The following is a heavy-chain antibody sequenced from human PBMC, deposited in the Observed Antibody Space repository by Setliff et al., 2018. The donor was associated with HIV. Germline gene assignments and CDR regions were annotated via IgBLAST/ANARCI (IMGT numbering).Heavy chain of an antibody. CDR1: GGSISSTNW. Sequence: LSLTCAVSGGSISSTNWWSWVRQPPGKGLEWIGEIYHSGSTNYNPSLKSRVTISVDKSKNQFSLKLSSVTAADTAVYYCAREISRYSGYEGRMDYFGYWGQGTLVTV. CDR3: AREISRYSGYEGRMDYFGY. CDR2: IYHSGST. D-gene: IGHD5-12*01. J-gene: IGHJ4*02. V-gene: IGHV4-4*02.